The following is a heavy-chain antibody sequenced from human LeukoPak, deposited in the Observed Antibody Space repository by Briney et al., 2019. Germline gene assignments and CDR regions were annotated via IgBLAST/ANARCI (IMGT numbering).Heavy chain of an antibody. D-gene: IGHD1-26*01. Sequence: PGGSLRLSCAASGFTFSNYAMSWVRQAPGKGLEWVSGINGNGGSTYNADSVKGRFTISRDNSKNTLYLQMNSLRAEDTAVYYCAKDLGSSGIPSPRAFDIWGQGTMVTVSS. CDR1: GFTFSNYA. CDR3: AKDLGSSGIPSPRAFDI. CDR2: INGNGGST. V-gene: IGHV3-23*01. J-gene: IGHJ3*02.